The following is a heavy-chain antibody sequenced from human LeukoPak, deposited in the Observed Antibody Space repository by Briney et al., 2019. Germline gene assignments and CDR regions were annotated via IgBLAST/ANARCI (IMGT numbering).Heavy chain of an antibody. J-gene: IGHJ3*02. CDR2: VSYTGRT. V-gene: IGHV4-59*01. D-gene: IGHD3-22*01. CDR1: GGSSSHNY. Sequence: SETLSLTCSVSGGSSSHNYWTWIRQSPGKGLEYLGHVSYTGRTRYNPSLQSRLTMSLDTSNNHFSLQLTSVTAADTAVYYCARLLDYDNSGAPDIFDIWGQGTMLTVSS. CDR3: ARLLDYDNSGAPDIFDI.